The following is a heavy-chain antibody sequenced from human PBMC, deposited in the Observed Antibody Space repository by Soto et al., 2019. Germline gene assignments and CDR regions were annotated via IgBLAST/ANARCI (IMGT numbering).Heavy chain of an antibody. CDR1: GFTLRTYS. CDR3: ARVPSSGSYRSYSYFGMDV. CDR2: ISSSGSPI. V-gene: IGHV3-48*02. Sequence: EVQLVESGGGLVQPGGSLRVSCAASGFTLRTYSLNWVRQAPGKRLEWISYISSSGSPIYYADSVKGRFTVSRDNAKNTLSLQMNTLRDEDTAVYYCARVPSSGSYRSYSYFGMDVWGPGTTVPVSS. D-gene: IGHD1-26*01. J-gene: IGHJ6*02.